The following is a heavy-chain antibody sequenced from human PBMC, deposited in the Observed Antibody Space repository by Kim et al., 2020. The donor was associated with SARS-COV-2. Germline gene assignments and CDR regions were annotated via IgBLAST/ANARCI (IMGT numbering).Heavy chain of an antibody. D-gene: IGHD3-10*01. V-gene: IGHV4-30-2*01. CDR2: IYHSGST. CDR1: GGSISSGGYS. J-gene: IGHJ3*02. CDR3: ARSYGSGSYYNTPEI. Sequence: SETLSLTCAVSGGSISSGGYSWSWIRQPPGKGLEWIGYIYHSGSTYYNPSLKSRVTISVDRSKNQFSLKLSSVTAADTAVYYCARSYGSGSYYNTPEIWGQGTMVTVSS.